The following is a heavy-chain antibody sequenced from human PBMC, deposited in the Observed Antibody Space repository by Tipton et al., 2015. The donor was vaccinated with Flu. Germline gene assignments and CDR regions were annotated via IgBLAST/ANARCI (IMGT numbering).Heavy chain of an antibody. Sequence: SLRLSCTGSRITFHDYAVSWVRQAPGKGLEWVSFIRSNAYGGASFYAASVEGRFTVSRDDSKSIAYLQMNSLEAEDTAVYYCTMTVGNYDWLMFPLDNWGRGTLVTVSS. D-gene: IGHD3-9*01. CDR3: TMTVGNYDWLMFPLDN. V-gene: IGHV3-49*04. J-gene: IGHJ4*02. CDR1: RITFHDYA. CDR2: IRSNAYGGAS.